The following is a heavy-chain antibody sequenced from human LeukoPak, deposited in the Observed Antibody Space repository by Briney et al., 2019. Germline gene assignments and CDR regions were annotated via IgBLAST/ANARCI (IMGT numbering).Heavy chain of an antibody. J-gene: IGHJ6*04. V-gene: IGHV1-2*04. D-gene: IGHD5-12*01. CDR2: INPNSGGT. CDR1: GYTFTGYY. Sequence: ASVKVSCEASGYTFTGYYMHWVRQAPGQGLEWMGWINPNSGGTNYAQKFQGWVTMTRDTSISTAYMELSRLRSDDTAVYYCARAGGGGYSGYEEGRQANYHYYYGMDVWGKGTTVTVSS. CDR3: ARAGGGGYSGYEEGRQANYHYYYGMDV.